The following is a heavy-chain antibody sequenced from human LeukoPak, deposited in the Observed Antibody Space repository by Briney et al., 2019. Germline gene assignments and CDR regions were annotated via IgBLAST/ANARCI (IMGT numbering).Heavy chain of an antibody. CDR1: GGSISNYIYY. CDR3: ARVPSSYSSGLDY. CDR2: IYYSGST. Sequence: SETLSLTCTVSGGSISNYIYYWGWIRQPPGKGLEWIGSIYYSGSTYYNPSLKSRVTISADTSKNQFSLKLTSVTAADTAVYYCARVPSSYSSGLDYWGQGTLVTVSS. V-gene: IGHV4-39*07. J-gene: IGHJ4*02. D-gene: IGHD6-19*01.